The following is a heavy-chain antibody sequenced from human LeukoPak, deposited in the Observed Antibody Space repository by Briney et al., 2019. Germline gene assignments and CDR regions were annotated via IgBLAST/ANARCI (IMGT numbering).Heavy chain of an antibody. CDR2: IGGDATTT. CDR1: GFTFRNYV. J-gene: IGHJ4*02. D-gene: IGHD3-10*01. Sequence: GGSLRLSCTASGFTFRNYVMSWVRQAPGKGLAWVSVIGGDATTTYYADSVKGRFTISRDNSKNTVYLEANSLRPEDTAVYYCTAYYYDLGSSFRGGFDYWGQGVLVTVSS. V-gene: IGHV3-23*01. CDR3: TAYYYDLGSSFRGGFDY.